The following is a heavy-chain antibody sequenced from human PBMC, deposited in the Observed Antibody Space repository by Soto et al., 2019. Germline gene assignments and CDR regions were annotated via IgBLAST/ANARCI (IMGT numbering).Heavy chain of an antibody. CDR2: IYWDDDK. Sequence: TLSLTCGVSGNSISSRYCWAWIRQPPGKALEWLALIYWDDDKRYSPSLKSRLTITKDTSQNQVVLTMTNMDAVDTATYYCVHWSTGTYGTIFFDYWGLGTLVTVSS. J-gene: IGHJ4*02. CDR3: VHWSTGTYGTIFFDY. D-gene: IGHD3-9*01. CDR1: GNSISSRYCW. V-gene: IGHV2-5*02.